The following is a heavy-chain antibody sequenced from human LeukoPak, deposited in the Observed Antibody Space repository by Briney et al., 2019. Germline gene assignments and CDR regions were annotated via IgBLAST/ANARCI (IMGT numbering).Heavy chain of an antibody. CDR3: AGLVTKIVVVPRGIYFDY. D-gene: IGHD3-22*01. J-gene: IGHJ4*02. CDR1: GGSISSHY. Sequence: SETLSLTCTVSGGSISSHYWSWIRQPPGKGLEWIGYIYYSGSTNYNPSLKSRVTISVDTSKNQFSLKLSSVTAADTAVYYCAGLVTKIVVVPRGIYFDYWGQGTLVTVSS. CDR2: IYYSGST. V-gene: IGHV4-59*11.